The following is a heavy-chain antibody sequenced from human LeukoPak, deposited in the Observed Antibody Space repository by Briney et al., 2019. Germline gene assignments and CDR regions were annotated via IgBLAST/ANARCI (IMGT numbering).Heavy chain of an antibody. CDR3: ATTLAYYYYGMDV. Sequence: SVKVSCKASGGTFISYAISWVRQAPGQGLEWMGGIIPIFGTANYAQKFQGRVTITADESTSTAYMELSSLRSEDTAVYYCATTLAYYYYGMDVWGQGTTVTVSS. V-gene: IGHV1-69*13. J-gene: IGHJ6*02. CDR2: IIPIFGTA. CDR1: GGTFISYA.